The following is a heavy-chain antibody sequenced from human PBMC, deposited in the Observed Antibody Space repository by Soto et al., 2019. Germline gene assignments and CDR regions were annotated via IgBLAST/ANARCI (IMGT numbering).Heavy chain of an antibody. J-gene: IGHJ5*02. CDR3: ARGSAAWFGELVTFDP. V-gene: IGHV3-48*02. Sequence: GGSLRLSCAASGFTFSSYSMNWVRQAPGKGLEWVSYISSSSSTIYYADSVKGRFTISRDNAKNSLYLQMNSLRDEDTAVYYCARGSAAWFGELVTFDPWGQGTLVTVSS. D-gene: IGHD3-10*01. CDR1: GFTFSSYS. CDR2: ISSSSSTI.